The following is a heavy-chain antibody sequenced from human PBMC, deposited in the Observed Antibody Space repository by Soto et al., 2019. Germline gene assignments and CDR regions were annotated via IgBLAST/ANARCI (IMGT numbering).Heavy chain of an antibody. D-gene: IGHD2-15*01. Sequence: ASVKVSCKASGGTFSSYAISWVRQAPGQGLEWMGGIIPIFGTANYAQKFQGRVTITADKSTSTAYMELSSLRSEDTAVYYCAREVSGCSGGSCYYYYGMDVWGQGTTVTVSS. V-gene: IGHV1-69*06. J-gene: IGHJ6*02. CDR3: AREVSGCSGGSCYYYYGMDV. CDR2: IIPIFGTA. CDR1: GGTFSSYA.